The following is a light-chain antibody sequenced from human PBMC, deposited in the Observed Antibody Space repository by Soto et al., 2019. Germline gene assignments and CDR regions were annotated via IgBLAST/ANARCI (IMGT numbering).Light chain of an antibody. CDR2: GAS. Sequence: ENVLTQSPGTLSLSPGERATLSCRASQSVSSSYLAWYQQKPGQAPRLLIYGASSRATGIPDRFSGSGSGTDFTLTISRLEPEDFAVYYCQQYGSSPRTFGQWTKVEIK. J-gene: IGKJ1*01. CDR3: QQYGSSPRT. CDR1: QSVSSSY. V-gene: IGKV3-20*01.